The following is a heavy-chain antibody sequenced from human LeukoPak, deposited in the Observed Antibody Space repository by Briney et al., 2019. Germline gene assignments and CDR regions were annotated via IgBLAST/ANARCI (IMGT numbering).Heavy chain of an antibody. CDR1: GGSISSYS. D-gene: IGHD3-3*01. Sequence: PSETLSLTCTVSGGSISSYSWSWIRQPPGKGLEWIGYIYYSGSTNYNPSLKSRVTISVDTSKNQFSLKLSSVTAADTAVYYCARGLRFLEWLTQDHWGQGTLVTVSA. J-gene: IGHJ4*02. CDR2: IYYSGST. CDR3: ARGLRFLEWLTQDH. V-gene: IGHV4-59*01.